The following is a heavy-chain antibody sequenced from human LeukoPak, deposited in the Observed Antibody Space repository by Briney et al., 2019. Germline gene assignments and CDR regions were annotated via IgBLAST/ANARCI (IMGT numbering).Heavy chain of an antibody. V-gene: IGHV4-30-2*01. CDR3: ARAHRESYFDY. CDR1: GGSISSGGYS. Sequence: SETLSLTCAVSGGSISSGGYSWSWIRQPPGKGLEWIGYIYHSGSTYYNPSLKSRVTISVDRSKNQFSLKLSSVTAADTAVYYCARAHRESYFDYWGQGTLVTVSS. CDR2: IYHSGST. D-gene: IGHD3-10*01. J-gene: IGHJ4*02.